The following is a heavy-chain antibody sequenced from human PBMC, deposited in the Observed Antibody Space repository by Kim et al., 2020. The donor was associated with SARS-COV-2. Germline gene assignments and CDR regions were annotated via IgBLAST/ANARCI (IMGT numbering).Heavy chain of an antibody. CDR1: GGSISSGSYY. D-gene: IGHD3-10*01. J-gene: IGHJ3*02. V-gene: IGHV4-61*02. CDR3: ARDSAMVRGVIIKSWWYAFDI. Sequence: SETLSLTCTVSGGSISSGSYYWSWIRQPAGKGLEWIGRIYTSGSTNYNPSLKSRVTISVDTSKNQFSLKLSSVTAADTAVYYCARDSAMVRGVIIKSWWYAFDIWGQGTMVTVSS. CDR2: IYTSGST.